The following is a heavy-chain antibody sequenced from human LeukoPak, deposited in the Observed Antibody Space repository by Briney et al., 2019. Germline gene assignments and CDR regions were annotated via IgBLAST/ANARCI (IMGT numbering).Heavy chain of an antibody. D-gene: IGHD3-10*01. V-gene: IGHV3-7*01. Sequence: GGSLRLSCAASGFTFSNYWMSWVRQAPGKGLEWVASIKEDGSEKFYVDSVKGRFTISRDNAKNSLYLQMNSLRADDTAVYFCARILLRSESYYNPSDCWGQGTLVTVSS. CDR2: IKEDGSEK. CDR3: ARILLRSESYYNPSDC. CDR1: GFTFSNYW. J-gene: IGHJ4*02.